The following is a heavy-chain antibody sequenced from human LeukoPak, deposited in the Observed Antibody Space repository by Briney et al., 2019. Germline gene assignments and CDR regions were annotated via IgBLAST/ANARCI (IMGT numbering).Heavy chain of an antibody. V-gene: IGHV1-18*01. D-gene: IGHD3-16*01. CDR2: ISTYNGNT. Sequence: ASVKVSCKASGYTFTSYGITWVRQAPGQGLEWMGWISTYNGNTNYAQKFQGRVTLTTDTSTSTAYMELRSLRSDDTAVYYCARDQYYDSKGWFDPWGQGTLVTVSS. J-gene: IGHJ5*02. CDR1: GYTFTSYG. CDR3: ARDQYYDSKGWFDP.